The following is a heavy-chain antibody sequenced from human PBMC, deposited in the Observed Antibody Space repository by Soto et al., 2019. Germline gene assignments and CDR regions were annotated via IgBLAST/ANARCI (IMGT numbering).Heavy chain of an antibody. CDR3: ARRGYSSRYNRFDP. J-gene: IGHJ5*02. Sequence: SETLSLTCTVSGGSISSSSYYWGWIRQPPGKGLEWIGSIYYSGSTYYNPSLKSRVTISVDTSKNQFSLKLSSVTAADTAVYYCARRGYSSRYNRFDPWGQGTLVTVSS. CDR1: GGSISSSSYY. CDR2: IYYSGST. V-gene: IGHV4-39*01. D-gene: IGHD6-13*01.